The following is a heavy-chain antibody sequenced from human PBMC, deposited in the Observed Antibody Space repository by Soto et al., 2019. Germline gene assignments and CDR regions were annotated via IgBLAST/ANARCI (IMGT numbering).Heavy chain of an antibody. Sequence: QVQLVQSGAEVKKPGSSVKVTCKASGGTFSSYAISWVRQAPGQGLEWMGGIIPIFGTANYAQKFQGRVTITADESTDTDYMELSSLRSEDTAVYYYARDVGANSYYSYGMDVWDQGPTVTVSS. CDR2: IIPIFGTA. V-gene: IGHV1-69*01. CDR1: GGTFSSYA. D-gene: IGHD1-26*01. CDR3: ARDVGANSYYSYGMDV. J-gene: IGHJ6*02.